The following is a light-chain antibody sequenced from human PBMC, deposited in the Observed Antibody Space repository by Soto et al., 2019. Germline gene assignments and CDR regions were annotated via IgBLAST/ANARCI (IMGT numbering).Light chain of an antibody. CDR3: EQDNSLVT. CDR2: DAY. V-gene: IGKV1-5*01. CDR1: QSISSW. Sequence: DIQMTQSPSTLSASVGDRVTITCRASQSISSWLAWCQQKPGKAPKLLIYDAYSLESGDPTRFSGSGSVSEFTPTTSSQHPDDFANYYCEQDNSLVTFGHGTKLDIK. J-gene: IGKJ2*01.